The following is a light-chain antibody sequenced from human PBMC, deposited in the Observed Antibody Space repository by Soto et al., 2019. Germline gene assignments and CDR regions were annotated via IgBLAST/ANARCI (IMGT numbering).Light chain of an antibody. CDR2: GAS. V-gene: IGKV3-20*01. CDR3: QQYGSSGT. CDR1: QSVSNNY. Sequence: EIVLTQSPGTLSLPPGERATLSCRASQSVSNNYLAWYQQKPGQAPRLLIYGASNRATGIPDRFSGSGSGTDFTLTISRLEPEDFAVYYCQQYGSSGTFGHGTKVDIK. J-gene: IGKJ1*01.